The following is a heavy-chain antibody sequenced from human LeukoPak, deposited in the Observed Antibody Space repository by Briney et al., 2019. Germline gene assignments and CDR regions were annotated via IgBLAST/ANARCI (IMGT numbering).Heavy chain of an antibody. D-gene: IGHD4-17*01. Sequence: GASVKVSCKASGGTFSSYAISWVRQAPGQGLEWMGGIIPIFGTANYAQKFQGRVTITADESTSTAYMELSSLGSEDTAVYYCARSLGDYGDSYDYWGQGTLVTVSS. CDR3: ARSLGDYGDSYDY. CDR1: GGTFSSYA. CDR2: IIPIFGTA. J-gene: IGHJ4*02. V-gene: IGHV1-69*01.